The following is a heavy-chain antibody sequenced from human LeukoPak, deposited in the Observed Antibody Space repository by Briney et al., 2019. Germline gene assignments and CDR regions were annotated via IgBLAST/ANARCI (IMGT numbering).Heavy chain of an antibody. D-gene: IGHD3-10*01. V-gene: IGHV5-51*01. J-gene: IGHJ6*02. CDR2: IYPGDSNT. CDR1: GYSFTSYW. Sequence: GESLRISCKGSGYSFTSYWIGWVRQMPGKGLEWMGIIYPGDSNTRYSPSFQGQVTISADKSISTAYLQWSSLKASDTAIYHCARFSVVRGVTDGMDVWGQGTTVTVS. CDR3: ARFSVVRGVTDGMDV.